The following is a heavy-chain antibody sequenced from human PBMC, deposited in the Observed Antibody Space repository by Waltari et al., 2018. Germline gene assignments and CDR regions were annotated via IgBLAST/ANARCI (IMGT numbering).Heavy chain of an antibody. CDR2: IKKDGSET. CDR3: ARAYD. Sequence: EVQLVESGGDLVQPGGSLRLSCAASGFTFSDSWMNWVRLAPGKGLEWVANIKKDGSETYYLDSVKGRFTISRDNAKNSLYLQMNSLRAEDTAVYYCARAYDWGQGTLVTVSS. V-gene: IGHV3-7*01. J-gene: IGHJ4*02. D-gene: IGHD2-8*01. CDR1: GFTFSDSW.